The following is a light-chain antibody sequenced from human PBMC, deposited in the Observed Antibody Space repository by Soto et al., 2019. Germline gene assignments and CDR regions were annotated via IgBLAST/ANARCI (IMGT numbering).Light chain of an antibody. Sequence: GVKQSAATVSVYKGERATLSCRASESVSSNLAWYQQRPGQAPRLLIYGASTRATDTPVRFRGSGSGTEFTRTISSLQSEEFAGYYCQQYNNWPPSIIFCQGTRLEIK. V-gene: IGKV3-15*01. J-gene: IGKJ5*01. CDR1: ESVSSN. CDR3: QQYNNWPPSII. CDR2: GAS.